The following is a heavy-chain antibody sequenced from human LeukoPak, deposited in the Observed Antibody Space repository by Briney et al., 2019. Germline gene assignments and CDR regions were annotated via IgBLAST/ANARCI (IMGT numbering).Heavy chain of an antibody. Sequence: PSETLSLTCAVYGGSFSGYYWSWIRQPPGKGLEWIGEINHSGSTNYNPSLKSRVTISVDTSKNQFSLKLSSVTAADTAVYYCASLTIFGGHYYYYYMDVWGKGTTVTVSS. V-gene: IGHV4-34*01. D-gene: IGHD3-3*01. J-gene: IGHJ6*03. CDR2: INHSGST. CDR1: GGSFSGYY. CDR3: ASLTIFGGHYYYYYMDV.